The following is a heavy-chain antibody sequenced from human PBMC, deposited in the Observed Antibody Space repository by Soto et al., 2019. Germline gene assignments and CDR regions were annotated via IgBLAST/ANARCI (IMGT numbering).Heavy chain of an antibody. V-gene: IGHV1-18*01. CDR1: GYMFVTYG. CDR3: ARDVSVRAFDI. Sequence: ASVKVSCKASGYMFVTYGINWVRQAPGQGLEWMGWISAYNGNTKYAQNFQGRVTMTTDTSTSTAYMELSRLRSDDTAVYYCARDVSVRAFDIWGQGTMVTVPS. D-gene: IGHD2-8*01. J-gene: IGHJ3*02. CDR2: ISAYNGNT.